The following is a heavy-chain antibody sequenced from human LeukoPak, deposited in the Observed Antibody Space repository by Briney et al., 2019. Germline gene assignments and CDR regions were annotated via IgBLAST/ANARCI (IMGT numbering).Heavy chain of an antibody. CDR2: INPNTGVT. D-gene: IGHD1-1*01. CDR1: GYTFSGHY. CDR3: ARESPSTFYFDY. V-gene: IGHV1-2*06. J-gene: IGHJ4*02. Sequence: ASVKVSCKASGYTFSGHYLHWVRQAPGQGLEWMGRINPNTGVTQYTENFQGRVTMTGDTSTSTVYMELSSLNSEDTAVYYCARESPSTFYFDYWGQGTLVTVSS.